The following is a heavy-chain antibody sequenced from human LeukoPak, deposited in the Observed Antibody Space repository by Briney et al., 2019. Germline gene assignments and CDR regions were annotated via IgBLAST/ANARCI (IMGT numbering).Heavy chain of an antibody. CDR2: IYTSGST. J-gene: IGHJ3*02. Sequence: PSETLSLTCTVSGGSISSYYWSWIRQPAGKGLEWIGRIYTSGSTNYNPSPKSRVTMSVDTSKNQFSLKLSSVTAADTAVYYCARVMTTVVTAEAFDIWGQGTMVTVSS. CDR1: GGSISSYY. CDR3: ARVMTTVVTAEAFDI. V-gene: IGHV4-4*07. D-gene: IGHD4-23*01.